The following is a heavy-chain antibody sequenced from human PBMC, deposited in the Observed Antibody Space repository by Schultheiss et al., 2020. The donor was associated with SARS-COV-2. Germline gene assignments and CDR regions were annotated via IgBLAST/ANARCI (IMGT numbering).Heavy chain of an antibody. V-gene: IGHV1-18*01. J-gene: IGHJ6*02. Sequence: ASVKVSCKASGYTFTSYGISWVRQAPGQGLEWMGWISAYNGNTNYAQKLQGRVTMTRNTSISTAYMELSSLRSEDTAVYYCAREGGRYFDWLPRHYGMDVWGQGTAGTVAS. CDR1: GYTFTSYG. CDR3: AREGGRYFDWLPRHYGMDV. D-gene: IGHD3-9*01. CDR2: ISAYNGNT.